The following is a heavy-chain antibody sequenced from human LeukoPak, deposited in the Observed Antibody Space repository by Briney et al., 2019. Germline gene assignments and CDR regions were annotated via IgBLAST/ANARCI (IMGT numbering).Heavy chain of an antibody. J-gene: IGHJ4*02. D-gene: IGHD3-22*01. V-gene: IGHV3-23*01. CDR1: GFIFSDYA. Sequence: GGSLRLSCAASGFIFSDYAMIWVRQAPGKGLQWVSAIRGVRNGYSTHYVDSVKDRFTVSRDDSKNTLYLQMNSLTAADTAVYYCAREYYDSSGPPDYWGQGTLVTVSS. CDR3: AREYYDSSGPPDY. CDR2: IRGVRNGYST.